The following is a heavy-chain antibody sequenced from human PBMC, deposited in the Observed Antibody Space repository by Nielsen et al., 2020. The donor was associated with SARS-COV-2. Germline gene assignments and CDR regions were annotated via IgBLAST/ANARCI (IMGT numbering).Heavy chain of an antibody. CDR3: TSSFASGYIDY. D-gene: IGHD3-9*01. CDR2: ISGSGATI. J-gene: IGHJ4*02. CDR1: GFTSNSYS. Sequence: SLRLSCAASGFTSNSYSMNWVRQAPGKGLEWVSFISGSGATILYADSVKGRFTISRDKAKNSLYLQMNSLREDDAAVYYCTSSFASGYIDYWGQGTLVTVSS. V-gene: IGHV3-48*02.